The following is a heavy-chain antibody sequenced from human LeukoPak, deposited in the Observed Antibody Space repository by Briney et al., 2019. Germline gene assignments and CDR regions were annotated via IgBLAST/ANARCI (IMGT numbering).Heavy chain of an antibody. D-gene: IGHD3-10*01. CDR1: GFIFSRDW. Sequence: PGGSLRLSCATSGFIFSRDWMTWVRQAPGKGPEWVANIKGDGSKKNLVDSVKGRFTISRDNAKNSLYLQMNSLRDEDTAVYYCARDRYYGSGSYQLFGGNFDYWGQGTLVTVSS. V-gene: IGHV3-7*01. CDR2: IKGDGSKK. J-gene: IGHJ4*02. CDR3: ARDRYYGSGSYQLFGGNFDY.